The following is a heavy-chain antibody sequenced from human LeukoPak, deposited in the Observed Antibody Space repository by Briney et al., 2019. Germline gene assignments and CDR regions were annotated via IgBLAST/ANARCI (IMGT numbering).Heavy chain of an antibody. CDR2: INHSGST. CDR3: ARGRLTMVRGVTSLRYYYMDV. J-gene: IGHJ6*03. V-gene: IGHV4-34*01. Sequence: SETLSLTCAVYGGSFSGYYWSWIRQPPGEGLEWIGEINHSGSTNYNPSLKSRVTISVDTSKNQFSLKLSSVTAADTAVYYCARGRLTMVRGVTSLRYYYMDVWGKGTTVTVSS. CDR1: GGSFSGYY. D-gene: IGHD3-10*01.